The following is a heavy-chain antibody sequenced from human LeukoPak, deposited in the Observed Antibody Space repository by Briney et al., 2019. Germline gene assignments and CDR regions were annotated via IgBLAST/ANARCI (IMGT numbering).Heavy chain of an antibody. CDR2: ISSSGSTI. Sequence: PGGSLRLSCAASGFTFSDYYMSWIRQAPGKGLEWVSYISSSGSTIYYADSVKGRFTISRDNAKNSLYLQMNSLRAEDTAVYYCAKDNYSGENYYDSSGPERPLWDYWGQGTLVTVSS. CDR1: GFTFSDYY. J-gene: IGHJ4*02. D-gene: IGHD3-22*01. CDR3: AKDNYSGENYYDSSGPERPLWDY. V-gene: IGHV3-11*01.